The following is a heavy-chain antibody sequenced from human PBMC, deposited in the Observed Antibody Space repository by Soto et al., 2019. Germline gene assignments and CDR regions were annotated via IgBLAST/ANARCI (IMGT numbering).Heavy chain of an antibody. CDR2: IIPIFGTA. CDR3: SGVGNAILYDAFDI. CDR1: GGTFSIYA. D-gene: IGHD2-21*01. V-gene: IGHV1-69*13. J-gene: IGHJ3*02. Sequence: SVKVSCKASGGTFSIYAISWVRQAPGQGLEWMGGIIPIFGTANYAQKFQGRVTITADESTSTAYMELSSLRSEHTAVYYCSGVGNAILYDAFDIWGQGTMVTVSS.